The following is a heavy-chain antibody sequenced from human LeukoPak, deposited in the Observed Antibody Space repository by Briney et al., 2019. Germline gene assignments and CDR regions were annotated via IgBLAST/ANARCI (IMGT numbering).Heavy chain of an antibody. J-gene: IGHJ4*02. V-gene: IGHV4-59*01. CDR2: IYYSGST. D-gene: IGHD3-16*02. CDR1: GGSISSYY. Sequence: SETLSLTCTVSGGSISSYYWSWIRQPPGEGLEWIAYIYYSGSTNYNPSLKGRVTISVDTSKNQFSLKLSSVTAADTAVYYCARYVWGSYPTFEDYWGQGTLVTVSS. CDR3: ARYVWGSYPTFEDY.